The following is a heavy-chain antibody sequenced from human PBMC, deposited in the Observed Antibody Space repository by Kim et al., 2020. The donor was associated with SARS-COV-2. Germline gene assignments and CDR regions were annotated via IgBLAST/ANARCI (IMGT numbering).Heavy chain of an antibody. Sequence: SVKVSCKASGGTFSSYAISWVRQAPGQGLEWMGRIIPILGIANYAQKFQGRVTITADKSTSTAYMELSSLRSEDTAVYYCARDQVMGVVRGVIRTDYWGQGTLVTVSS. CDR2: IIPILGIA. D-gene: IGHD3-10*01. CDR1: GGTFSSYA. J-gene: IGHJ4*02. CDR3: ARDQVMGVVRGVIRTDY. V-gene: IGHV1-69*04.